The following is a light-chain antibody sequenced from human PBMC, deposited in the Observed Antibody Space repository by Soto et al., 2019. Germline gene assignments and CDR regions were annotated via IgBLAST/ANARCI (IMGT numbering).Light chain of an antibody. V-gene: IGKV3-11*01. Sequence: EIVLTQSPATLSLSPGERATLSCRASQSVSSYLAWYQQKPGQAPRLLIYDASNRATGIPARLSGSGSGTDFTLTISSLEHEDFEVYYCQQRRNWQPTLGQGTRLEIK. CDR1: QSVSSY. CDR2: DAS. CDR3: QQRRNWQPT. J-gene: IGKJ5*01.